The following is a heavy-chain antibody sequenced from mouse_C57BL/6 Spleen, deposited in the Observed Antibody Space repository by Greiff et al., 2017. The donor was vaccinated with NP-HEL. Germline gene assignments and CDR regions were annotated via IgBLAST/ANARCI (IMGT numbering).Heavy chain of an antibody. CDR2: IDPENGDT. V-gene: IGHV14-4*01. J-gene: IGHJ1*03. Sequence: EVKLQESGAELVRPGASVKLSCTASGFNIKDDYMHWVKQRPEQGLEWIGWIDPENGDTEYASKFQGKATITADTSSNTAYLQLSSLTSEDTAVYYCTTCYYYGSSPYWYFDVWGTGTTVTVSS. CDR1: GFNIKDDY. D-gene: IGHD1-1*01. CDR3: TTCYYYGSSPYWYFDV.